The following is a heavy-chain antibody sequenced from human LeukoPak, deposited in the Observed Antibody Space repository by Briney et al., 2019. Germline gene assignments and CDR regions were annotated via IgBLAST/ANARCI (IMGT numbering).Heavy chain of an antibody. V-gene: IGHV5-51*01. Sequence: GESLKISCKGSGYSFTSYWIGWVRPMPGKGLEWMGIIYPGDSDTRYSPSSQGQVTISTDKSISTAYLQWSSLKASDTAMYYCAKVTTGNWFDPWGQGTLVTVSS. CDR2: IYPGDSDT. CDR3: AKVTTGNWFDP. CDR1: GYSFTSYW. J-gene: IGHJ5*02. D-gene: IGHD4-11*01.